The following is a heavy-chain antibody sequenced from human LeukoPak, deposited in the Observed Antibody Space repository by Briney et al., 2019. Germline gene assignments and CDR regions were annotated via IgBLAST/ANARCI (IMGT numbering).Heavy chain of an antibody. Sequence: PGGSLRLSCAASGFTFSSYAMHWVRQAPGKGLEWVAVISYDGSNKYYADSVKGRFTISRDNSKNTLYLQMNSLRAEDTAVYYCARPPRGVGYYDSSGYYGAFDIWGQGTMVTVSS. CDR3: ARPPRGVGYYDSSGYYGAFDI. CDR1: GFTFSSYA. J-gene: IGHJ3*02. CDR2: ISYDGSNK. D-gene: IGHD3-22*01. V-gene: IGHV3-30-3*01.